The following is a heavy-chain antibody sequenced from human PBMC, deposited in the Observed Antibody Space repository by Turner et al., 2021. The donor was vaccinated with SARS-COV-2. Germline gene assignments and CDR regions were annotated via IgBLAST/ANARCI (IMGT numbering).Heavy chain of an antibody. CDR1: GGSISSRSYF. D-gene: IGHD3-10*01. Sequence: QVQLQESGPGLVKPSETLSLTCTVSGGSISSRSYFWGWIRQPPKKELEWIGSIYYSGTTDYNPSLKSRVSLSRDPSKNQFYLNLTSVTAADTALFYCARQAAGQGLDYWGRGILVTVSS. J-gene: IGHJ4*02. CDR3: ARQAAGQGLDY. CDR2: IYYSGTT. V-gene: IGHV4-39*01.